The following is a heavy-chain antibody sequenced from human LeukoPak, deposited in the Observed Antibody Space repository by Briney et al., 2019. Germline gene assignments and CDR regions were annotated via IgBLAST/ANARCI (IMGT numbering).Heavy chain of an antibody. J-gene: IGHJ5*02. CDR2: IIPIFGTA. V-gene: IGHV1-69*05. CDR3: AAYYDSSGYYSNWFDP. CDR1: GGTSSSYA. D-gene: IGHD3-22*01. Sequence: GASVKVSCKASGGTSSSYAISWVRQAPGQGLEWMGGIIPIFGTANYAQKFQGRVTITTDESTSTAYMGLSSLRSEDTAVYYCAAYYDSSGYYSNWFDPWGQGTLVTVSS.